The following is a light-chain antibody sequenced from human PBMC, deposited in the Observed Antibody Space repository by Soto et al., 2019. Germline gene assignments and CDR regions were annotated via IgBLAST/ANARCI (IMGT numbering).Light chain of an antibody. V-gene: IGKV3D-15*01. CDR2: SAS. CDR1: ESISNN. Sequence: DILMTQSPATVSVSLGDSVSLCCSANESISNNLAWYQQKPGQPPRLLIYSASTRAPGIPARVSGGGSGAQFSLTISSLQSEDFALYYCHQYNEWPRGTFGPGTKVDIK. J-gene: IGKJ1*01. CDR3: HQYNEWPRGT.